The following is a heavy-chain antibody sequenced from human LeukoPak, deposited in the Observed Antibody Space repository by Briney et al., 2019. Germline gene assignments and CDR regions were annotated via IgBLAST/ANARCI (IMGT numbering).Heavy chain of an antibody. J-gene: IGHJ4*02. CDR1: GYTLTSYG. Sequence: ASVKVSCKASGYTLTSYGISWVRQAPGQGLEWMGWISAYNGNTNYAQKLQGRVTMTTDTSTSTAYMELRSLRSDDTAVYYCARAYRISSPSRLGRSYYFDYWGQGTLVTVSS. CDR3: ARAYRISSPSRLGRSYYFDY. D-gene: IGHD3-16*01. CDR2: ISAYNGNT. V-gene: IGHV1-18*01.